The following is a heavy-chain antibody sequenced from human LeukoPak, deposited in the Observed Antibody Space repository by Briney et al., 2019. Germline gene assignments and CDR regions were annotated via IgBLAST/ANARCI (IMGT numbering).Heavy chain of an antibody. CDR1: GYTFTSYG. J-gene: IGHJ4*02. CDR3: ARVFWSGGSIRRDY. CDR2: ISAYIGNT. V-gene: IGHV1-18*01. Sequence: ASVKVSCKASGYTFTSYGISWVRQAPGQGLEWMGWISAYIGNTNYAQKLQGRVTMTTDTSTSTAYMELRSLRSDDTAVYYCARVFWSGGSIRRDYWGQGTLVTVSS. D-gene: IGHD2-15*01.